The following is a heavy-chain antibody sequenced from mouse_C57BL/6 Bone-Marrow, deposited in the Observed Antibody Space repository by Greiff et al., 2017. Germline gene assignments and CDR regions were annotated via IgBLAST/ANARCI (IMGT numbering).Heavy chain of an antibody. CDR1: GYTFTSYW. CDR3: ASHYYGSSYWYFDV. Sequence: QVQLKQSGAELVMPGASVKLSCKASGYTFTSYWMHWVKQRPGQGLEWIGEIDPSDSYTNSNQKFKGKSTLTVDKSSSTAYMQLSSLTSEDSAVYYCASHYYGSSYWYFDVWGTGTTVTVSS. CDR2: IDPSDSYT. D-gene: IGHD1-1*01. V-gene: IGHV1-69*01. J-gene: IGHJ1*03.